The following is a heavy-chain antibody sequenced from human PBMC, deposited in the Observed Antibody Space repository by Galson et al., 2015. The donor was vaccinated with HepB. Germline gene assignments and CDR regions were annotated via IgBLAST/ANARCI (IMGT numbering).Heavy chain of an antibody. J-gene: IGHJ4*02. D-gene: IGHD4-17*01. CDR2: ISYDGSNK. Sequence: SLGLSCAASGFTFSNAWMNWVRQAPGKGLEWVAVISYDGSNKYYADSVKGRFTISRDNSKNTLYLQMNSLRAEDTAVYYCAKDRTRKSNYGDYGAYWGQGTLVTVSS. CDR3: AKDRTRKSNYGDYGAY. V-gene: IGHV3-30*18. CDR1: GFTFSNAW.